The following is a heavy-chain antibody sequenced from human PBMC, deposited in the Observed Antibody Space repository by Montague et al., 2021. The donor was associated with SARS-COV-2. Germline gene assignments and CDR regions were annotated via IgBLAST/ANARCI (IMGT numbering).Heavy chain of an antibody. CDR2: TYYRSKWYN. V-gene: IGHV6-1*01. J-gene: IGHJ3*01. D-gene: IGHD2-15*01. CDR3: ARKKDSSFDV. Sequence: VSPGASLSSDSLSWHWIRQSPSRGLEWLASTYYRSKWYNDSAPSVSGRATVKPDTSRNQFSLHLDSVTPEDTALYFCARKKDSSFDVWGKGTMVIVSS. CDR1: GASLSSDSLS.